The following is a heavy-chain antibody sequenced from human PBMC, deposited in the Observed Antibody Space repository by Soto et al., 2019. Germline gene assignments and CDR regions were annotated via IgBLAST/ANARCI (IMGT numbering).Heavy chain of an antibody. CDR1: GVTVSIKK. J-gene: IGHJ3*01. CDR2: IYSGGST. Sequence: GSRRVTGEVSGVTVSIKKKSWVRQAPGKGLEWVSVIYSGGSTYYADSVKGRFTISRDNSKNTLYLQMNSLRAEDMAVYYCARIPRYCSSTCCFRAAF. CDR3: ARIPRYCSSTCCFRAAF. D-gene: IGHD2-2*01. V-gene: IGHV3-53*01.